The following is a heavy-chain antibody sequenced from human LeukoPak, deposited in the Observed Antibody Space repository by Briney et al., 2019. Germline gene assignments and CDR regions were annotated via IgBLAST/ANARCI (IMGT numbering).Heavy chain of an antibody. CDR1: GFTFSSYW. Sequence: GGSLRLSCAASGFTFSSYWMSWVRQAPGKGLEWVANIKQDGSEKYYVDSVKGRFTISRDNAKNSLYLQMNSLRAEDTAVYYCARDSSSWFSGPNNWFDPWGQGTLVTVSS. CDR3: ARDSSSWFSGPNNWFDP. D-gene: IGHD6-13*01. J-gene: IGHJ5*02. V-gene: IGHV3-7*01. CDR2: IKQDGSEK.